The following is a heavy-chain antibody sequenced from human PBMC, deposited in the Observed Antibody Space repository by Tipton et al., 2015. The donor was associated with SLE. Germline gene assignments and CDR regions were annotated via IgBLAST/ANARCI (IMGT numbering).Heavy chain of an antibody. J-gene: IGHJ4*02. D-gene: IGHD3-22*01. V-gene: IGHV3-23*01. CDR2: ISGSGGST. CDR3: AKGQYYYDSSGPDY. CDR1: GFTFSSYA. Sequence: SLRLSCAASGFTFSSYAMSWVRQAPGKGLEWVSAISGSGGSTYYADSVKGRFTISRDNSKNTLYLQMNSLRAEDTAVYYCAKGQYYYDSSGPDYWGQGSLVTVSS.